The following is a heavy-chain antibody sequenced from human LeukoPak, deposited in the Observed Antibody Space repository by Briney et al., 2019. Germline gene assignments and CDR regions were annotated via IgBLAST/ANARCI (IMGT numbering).Heavy chain of an antibody. Sequence: GGSLRLSCAASGFTFSIYWMLWVRQAPGKGLVWVSCINSDGSSTRHPAPVKGRFTISRDNSKNPPYLQMYSLRAEDTAVYYCAKDSKIPQQPLDYWGQGTLVTVSS. J-gene: IGHJ4*02. D-gene: IGHD6-13*01. V-gene: IGHV3-74*01. CDR2: INSDGSST. CDR1: GFTFSIYW. CDR3: AKDSKIPQQPLDY.